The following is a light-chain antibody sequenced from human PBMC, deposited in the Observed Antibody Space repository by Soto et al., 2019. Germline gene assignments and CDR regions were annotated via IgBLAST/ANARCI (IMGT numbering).Light chain of an antibody. CDR3: QSYDSSLSALYV. Sequence: QSVLTQPPSVSGAPGQRVTISCTGSSSNIGAGYDVHWYQQLLGTAPKLLIYGNSNRPSGVPDRFSGSKSGTSASLAITGLQAEDEADYYCQSYDSSLSALYVFGTGTKLTVL. J-gene: IGLJ1*01. CDR1: SSNIGAGYD. CDR2: GNS. V-gene: IGLV1-40*01.